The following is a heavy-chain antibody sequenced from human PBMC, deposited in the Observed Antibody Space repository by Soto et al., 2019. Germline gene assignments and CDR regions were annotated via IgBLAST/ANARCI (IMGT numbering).Heavy chain of an antibody. CDR1: GFTFSSYG. Sequence: QVQLVESGGGVVQPGRSLRLSCAASGFTFSSYGMHWVRQAPGKGLEWVAVIWYDGSNKYYADSVKGRFTISRDNSKNTLYLQMNSLRAEDTAVYYCAGAQLYNWFDPWGQETLVTVSS. CDR2: IWYDGSNK. V-gene: IGHV3-33*01. D-gene: IGHD6-13*01. CDR3: AGAQLYNWFDP. J-gene: IGHJ5*02.